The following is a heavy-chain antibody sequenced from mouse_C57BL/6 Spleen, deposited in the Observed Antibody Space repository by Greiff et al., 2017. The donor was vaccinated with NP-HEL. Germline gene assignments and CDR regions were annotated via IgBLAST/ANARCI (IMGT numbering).Heavy chain of an antibody. CDR2: ISYDGSN. J-gene: IGHJ3*01. D-gene: IGHD3-2*02. Sequence: EVKLLESGPGLVKPSQSLSLTCSVTGYSITSGYYWNWIRQFPGNKLEWMGYISYDGSNNYNPSLKNRISITRDTSKNQFFLKLNSVTTEDTATYYCARDRQLRLRRAWFAYWGQGTLVTVSA. CDR1: GYSITSGYY. V-gene: IGHV3-6*01. CDR3: ARDRQLRLRRAWFAY.